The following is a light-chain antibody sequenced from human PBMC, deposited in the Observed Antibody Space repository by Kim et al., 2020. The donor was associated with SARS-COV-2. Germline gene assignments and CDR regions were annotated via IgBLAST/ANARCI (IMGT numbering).Light chain of an antibody. CDR3: SSYACTFTPYV. J-gene: IGLJ1*01. Sequence: QSLPISSPAISSNVVPSFSVSWYQQHPRQAPHLMIYYVTHRPSGVPYRFSGSNSALAPSLTISGLQAEDVADYYCSSYACTFTPYVFATGTKLTVL. CDR2: YVT. CDR1: SSNVVPSFS. V-gene: IGLV2-11*03.